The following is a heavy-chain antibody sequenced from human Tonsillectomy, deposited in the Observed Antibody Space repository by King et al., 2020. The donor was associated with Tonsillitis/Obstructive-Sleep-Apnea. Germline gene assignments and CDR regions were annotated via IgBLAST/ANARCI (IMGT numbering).Heavy chain of an antibody. CDR3: AKVYTYYYDSSGYEYDAFDI. CDR1: GFTFRSYA. V-gene: IGHV3-23*04. J-gene: IGHJ3*02. CDR2: ISGSGGST. Sequence: VQLVESGGGLVQPGGSLRLSCAASGFTFRSYAMSGVRQAPGKGLWWVSDISGSGGSTYYADSVRGRLTISRDNSNNTLYLQMNSLIAEDTAVYYCAKVYTYYYDSSGYEYDAFDIWGQGTMVTVSS. D-gene: IGHD3-22*01.